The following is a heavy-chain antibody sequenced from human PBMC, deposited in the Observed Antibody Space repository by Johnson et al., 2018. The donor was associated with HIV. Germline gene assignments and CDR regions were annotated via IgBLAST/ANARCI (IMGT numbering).Heavy chain of an antibody. J-gene: IGHJ3*02. CDR2: IYSGDST. D-gene: IGHD1-14*01. CDR1: GFTVSSNY. CDR3: ARSRQVGTPDAFDI. Sequence: VQLVESGGDLIQPGGSLRLSCAASGFTVSSNYMSWVRQAPGKGLEWVSVIYSGDSTYYADSVKGRFIISRDNSKHTLYLQMNSLRADDTAVYYCARSRQVGTPDAFDIWGQGTVVTVSS. V-gene: IGHV3-53*01.